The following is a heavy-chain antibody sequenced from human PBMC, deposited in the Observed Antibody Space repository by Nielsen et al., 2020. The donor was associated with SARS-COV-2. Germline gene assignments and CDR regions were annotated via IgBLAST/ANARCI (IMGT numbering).Heavy chain of an antibody. J-gene: IGHJ6*03. V-gene: IGHV2-26*01. Sequence: SGPTLVKPTETRTLTCTVSGFSLSNARMGVGWIRQPPGRALESLAHIFSNDEKSYSTSLKSRLTISKDTSKSQVVLTMTNMDPVDTATYYCARIQLELRLFYFYYSMDVWGKGTTVTVSS. CDR3: ARIQLELRLFYFYYSMDV. CDR2: IFSNDEK. CDR1: GFSLSNARMG. D-gene: IGHD1-7*01.